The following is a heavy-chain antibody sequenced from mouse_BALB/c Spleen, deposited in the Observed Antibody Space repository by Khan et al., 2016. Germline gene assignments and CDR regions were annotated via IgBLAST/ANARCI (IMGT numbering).Heavy chain of an antibody. CDR3: ARGGVITTPFAY. V-gene: IGHV1-87*01. CDR1: GYTFTSYW. Sequence: QVQLKESGAELARPGASVKLSCKASGYTFTSYWMQWVKQRPGQGLEWIGAIYPGDGDTRYTQKFEGKATLTADKSSSTAYMQLSSLASEDSAVYFCARGGVITTPFAYWGQGTLVTVSA. J-gene: IGHJ3*01. CDR2: IYPGDGDT. D-gene: IGHD2-4*01.